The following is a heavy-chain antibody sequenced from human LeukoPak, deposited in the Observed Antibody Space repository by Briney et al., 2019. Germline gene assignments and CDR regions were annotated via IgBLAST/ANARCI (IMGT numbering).Heavy chain of an antibody. J-gene: IGHJ4*02. CDR3: ARNIGYCSGGSCYSWREFDY. V-gene: IGHV7-4-1*02. D-gene: IGHD2-15*01. Sequence: ASVKVSCKASGYTFTSYGISWVRQAPGQGLEWMGWINTNTGNPTYAQGFTGRFVFSLDTSVSTAYLQISSLKAEDTAVYYCARNIGYCSGGSCYSWREFDYWGQGTLVTVSS. CDR1: GYTFTSYG. CDR2: INTNTGNP.